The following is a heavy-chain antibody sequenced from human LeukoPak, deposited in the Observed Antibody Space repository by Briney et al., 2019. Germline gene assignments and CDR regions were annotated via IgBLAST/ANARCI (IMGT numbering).Heavy chain of an antibody. D-gene: IGHD3-22*01. Sequence: GGSLRLYCAASGFTFSSYWMTWVRQAPGKGLEWVANINRDGTTKNYVDSVQGRFTISRDNAQSSLYLQMSSLRAEDTAVYFCARDATYSEGATYYDRLDYWGQGAQVTVSS. J-gene: IGHJ4*02. CDR2: INRDGTTK. CDR1: GFTFSSYW. V-gene: IGHV3-7*04. CDR3: ARDATYSEGATYYDRLDY.